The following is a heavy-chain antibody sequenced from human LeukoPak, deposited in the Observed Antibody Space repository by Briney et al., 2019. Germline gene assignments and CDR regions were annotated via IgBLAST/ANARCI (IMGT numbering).Heavy chain of an antibody. CDR2: IYHSGST. CDR1: GYSISSGYY. Sequence: SETLSLTCAVSGYSISSGYYWGWIRQPPGKGLEWIGGIYHSGSTYYNPSLKSRVTISVDTSKNQFSLKLSSVTAADTAVYYCARHIVVVPAAIVAKGFDYWGQGTLVTVSS. CDR3: ARHIVVVPAAIVAKGFDY. V-gene: IGHV4-38-2*01. J-gene: IGHJ4*02. D-gene: IGHD2-2*01.